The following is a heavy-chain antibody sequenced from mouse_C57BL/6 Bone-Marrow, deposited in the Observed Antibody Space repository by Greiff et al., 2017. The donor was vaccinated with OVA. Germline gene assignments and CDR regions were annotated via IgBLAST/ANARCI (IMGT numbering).Heavy chain of an antibody. V-gene: IGHV1-42*01. J-gene: IGHJ3*01. CDR1: GYSFTGYY. D-gene: IGHD4-1*01. Sequence: VQLKESGPELVKPGASVKISCKASGYSFTGYYMNWVKQSPEKSLEWIGEINPSTGGTTYNQKFKAKATLTVDKSSSTAYMQLKRLTSKDSAVYYGARGGTSPFAYWGQGTLVTVSA. CDR2: INPSTGGT. CDR3: ARGGTSPFAY.